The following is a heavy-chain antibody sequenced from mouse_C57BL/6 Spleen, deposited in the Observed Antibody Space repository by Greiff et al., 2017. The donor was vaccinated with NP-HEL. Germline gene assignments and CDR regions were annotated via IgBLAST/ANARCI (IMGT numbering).Heavy chain of an antibody. J-gene: IGHJ2*01. V-gene: IGHV14-3*01. CDR1: GFNINNTC. Sequence: VQLQQSVSSPVRPGASVKLSCTASGFNINNTCMHWVKQRPGQGLEWIGRIDPANGTTKYAQKFQGKATLTADTSSNTAYRQLSSLTSEDTAVYSADDQGSKGSSDYWGQGTTLTVSS. CDR2: IDPANGTT. D-gene: IGHD1-1*02. CDR3: DDQGSKGSSDY.